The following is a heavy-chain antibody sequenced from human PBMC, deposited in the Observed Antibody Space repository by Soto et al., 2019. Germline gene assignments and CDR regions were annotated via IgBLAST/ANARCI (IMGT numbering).Heavy chain of an antibody. D-gene: IGHD4-4*01. V-gene: IGHV3-74*01. J-gene: IGHJ4*02. CDR2: INMDGSST. Sequence: EVQLVESGGGLVQPGGSLRLSYAASGFTFSSDWMHWVRQAAGKGLVWVSRINMDGSSTNYADSVKGRFTISRDNAKNTLYLQMNSLRADDTAVYYCARGPRGLYGNDYWGQGALVTVSS. CDR3: ARGPRGLYGNDY. CDR1: GFTFSSDW.